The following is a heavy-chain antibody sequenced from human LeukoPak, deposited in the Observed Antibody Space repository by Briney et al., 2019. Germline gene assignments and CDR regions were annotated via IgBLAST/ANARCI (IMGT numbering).Heavy chain of an antibody. V-gene: IGHV4-30-4*08. D-gene: IGHD6-19*01. CDR3: ARVYQGSGWAGSEDYFDY. CDR1: GGSISSGDYY. CDR2: IYYSGST. J-gene: IGHJ4*02. Sequence: KASQTLSLTCTVSGGSISSGDYYWSWIRQPPGKGLEWIGYIYYSGSTYYNPSLKSRVTISVDTSKNQFSLKLSSVTAADTAVYYCARVYQGSGWAGSEDYFDYWGQGTLVTVSS.